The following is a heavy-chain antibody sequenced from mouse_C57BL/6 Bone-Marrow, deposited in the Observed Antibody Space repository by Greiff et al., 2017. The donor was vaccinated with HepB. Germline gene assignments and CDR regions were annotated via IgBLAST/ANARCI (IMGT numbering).Heavy chain of an antibody. J-gene: IGHJ1*03. Sequence: VQLQQSGPGLVQPSQSRSITCTVPGFSLPGFGVHGVRRSPGKGLGWRGVIWSGGSTDYKAAFISRLSISKDNSKSQVFFKMNSLQADDTAIYYCARNQSPHYYGSSYWYFDVWGTGTTVTVSS. CDR1: GFSLPGFG. V-gene: IGHV2-2*01. D-gene: IGHD1-1*01. CDR3: ARNQSPHYYGSSYWYFDV. CDR2: IWSGGST.